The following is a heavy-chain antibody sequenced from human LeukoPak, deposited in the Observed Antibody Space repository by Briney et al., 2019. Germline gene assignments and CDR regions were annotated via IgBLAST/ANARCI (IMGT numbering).Heavy chain of an antibody. CDR3: ATEGATGDAFDI. J-gene: IGHJ3*02. CDR1: GGSISSYY. V-gene: IGHV4-59*01. Sequence: PSETLSLTCTVSGGSISSYYWSWIRQPPGKGLEWIGYIYYSGSTNYNPSLKSRVTISVDTSKNQFSLKLSSVTAADTAVYYCATEGATGDAFDIWGQGTMVTVSS. CDR2: IYYSGST. D-gene: IGHD5-12*01.